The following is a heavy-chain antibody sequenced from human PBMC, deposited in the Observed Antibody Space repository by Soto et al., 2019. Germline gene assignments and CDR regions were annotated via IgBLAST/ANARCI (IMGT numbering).Heavy chain of an antibody. Sequence: PGGSLRLSCAASGLTFNIYVMHWVRQSPDKGLEWVALISYDGSNQYYADSVKGRFTISRDNSKNTLFLQMNSLRADDTAVYYCAKDQASGQGSFDSWGQGTLVTVSS. V-gene: IGHV3-30*18. CDR3: AKDQASGQGSFDS. J-gene: IGHJ4*02. CDR2: ISYDGSNQ. CDR1: GLTFNIYV.